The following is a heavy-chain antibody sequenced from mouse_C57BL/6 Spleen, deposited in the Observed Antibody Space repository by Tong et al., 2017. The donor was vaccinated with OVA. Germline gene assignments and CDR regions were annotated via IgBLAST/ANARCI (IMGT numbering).Heavy chain of an antibody. CDR1: GYTFTSYW. V-gene: IGHV1-87*01. D-gene: IGHD2-14*01. Sequence: VQLQESGAELVRPGTSVKISCKASGYTFTSYWMHWVKQRPGQGLEWIGAIYPGNSDTSYNQKFKGKATLTVDKSSSTAYMELRSLTSEDSAVYYCAREGYRYARYFDVWGAGTTVTVSS. CDR3: AREGYRYARYFDV. CDR2: IYPGNSDT. J-gene: IGHJ1*01.